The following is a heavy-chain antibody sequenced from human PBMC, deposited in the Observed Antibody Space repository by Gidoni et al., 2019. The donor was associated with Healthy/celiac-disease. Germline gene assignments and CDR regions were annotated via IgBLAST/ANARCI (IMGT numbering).Heavy chain of an antibody. CDR2: INPNSGGT. CDR3: ARPYCSSTSCYKPDYYGMDV. CDR1: GYTFTGYY. Sequence: QVQLVQSGAEVKKPGASVKVSCKASGYTFTGYYMHWVRQAPGQGLEWMGWINPNSGGTNYAQKFQGRVTMTRDTSISTAYMELSRLRSDDTAVYYCARPYCSSTSCYKPDYYGMDVWGQGTTVTVSS. V-gene: IGHV1-2*02. D-gene: IGHD2-2*01. J-gene: IGHJ6*02.